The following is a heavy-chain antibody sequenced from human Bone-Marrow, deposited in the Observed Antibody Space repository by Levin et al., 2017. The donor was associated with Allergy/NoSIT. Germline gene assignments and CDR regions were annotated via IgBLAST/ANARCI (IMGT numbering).Heavy chain of an antibody. CDR3: ARDSGLYGIDV. J-gene: IGHJ6*02. CDR2: IWDDGRRK. CDR1: GFTFSDYG. Sequence: GESLKISCSTSGFTFSDYGMHWVRQAPGKGLEWVAVIWDDGRRKYYAASVKGRFTISKDFSENALYLEMNNLRVEDVAVYYCARDSGLYGIDVWGQGTTVTVAS. V-gene: IGHV3-33*01. D-gene: IGHD3-10*01.